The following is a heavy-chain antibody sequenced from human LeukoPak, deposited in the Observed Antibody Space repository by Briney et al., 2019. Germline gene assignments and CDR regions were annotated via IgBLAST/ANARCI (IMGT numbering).Heavy chain of an antibody. Sequence: EASVKVSCKASGYTFTSYDINWVRQATGQGLEWMGWMNPNSGNTGYAQKFQGRVTMTRNTSISTAYMELSSLRSEDTAVYYCARGCRSRELRYYYYYMDVWGKGTTVTGSS. CDR3: ARGCRSRELRYYYYYMDV. J-gene: IGHJ6*03. V-gene: IGHV1-8*01. D-gene: IGHD1-26*01. CDR1: GYTFTSYD. CDR2: MNPNSGNT.